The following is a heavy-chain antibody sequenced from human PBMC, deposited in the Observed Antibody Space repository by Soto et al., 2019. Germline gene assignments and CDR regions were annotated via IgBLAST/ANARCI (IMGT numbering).Heavy chain of an antibody. V-gene: IGHV4-31*03. J-gene: IGHJ4*02. CDR1: CGCSSRDDYY. CDR3: ARTRSGLVY. Sequence: LSLTCPVSCGCSSRDDYYWSWIRQHPGKGLEWIGYIYYSGSTYYNPSLKSRVTISVDTSKNQFSLKLSSATAADTAVYYCARTRSGLVYWGQGTLVTVSS. CDR2: IYYSGST.